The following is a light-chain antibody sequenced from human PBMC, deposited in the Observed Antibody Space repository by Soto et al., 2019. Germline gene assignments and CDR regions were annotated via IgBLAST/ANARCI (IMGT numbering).Light chain of an antibody. V-gene: IGKV1-12*01. CDR3: QQTSSFPLT. Sequence: DIQVTQSPSSVSASVGDRVTITCRASQGLVSWLAWYQQKPGKAPKLLIYAASSLQSGVPSRFSGSGSGTDFTLTISSLQPEDFATYYCQQTSSFPLTLGGGTKVEIK. CDR2: AAS. J-gene: IGKJ4*01. CDR1: QGLVSW.